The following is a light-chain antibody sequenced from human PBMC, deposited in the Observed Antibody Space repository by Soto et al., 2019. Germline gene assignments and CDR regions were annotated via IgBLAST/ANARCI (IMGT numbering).Light chain of an antibody. CDR3: QQGHTLPYT. CDR2: ASS. CDR1: QNIHNY. V-gene: IGKV1-39*01. J-gene: IGKJ2*01. Sequence: DIQMTQSPSSLSSSIGDRVTITCRASQNIHNYLNWYQQKPGQAPNLLIYASSSLRGGVPSRFRGSGAGTEFTLTISSLQPEDFAAYYCQQGHTLPYTFGQGTNLGI.